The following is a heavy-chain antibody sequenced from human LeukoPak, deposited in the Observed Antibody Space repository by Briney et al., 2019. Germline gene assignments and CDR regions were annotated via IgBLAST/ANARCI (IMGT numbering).Heavy chain of an antibody. J-gene: IGHJ5*02. CDR3: ARNYGSRNYYNFVP. V-gene: IGHV3-30*04. Sequence: GGSLRLSCAASGFTFSDYAIHWVRRAPGKGLEWVAVISYDGSHKFYADSVKGRFTISRDNSRNTGYLQMNSLITEDTAVYYCARNYGSRNYYNFVPWGQGTLVTVSS. D-gene: IGHD3-10*01. CDR1: GFTFSDYA. CDR2: ISYDGSHK.